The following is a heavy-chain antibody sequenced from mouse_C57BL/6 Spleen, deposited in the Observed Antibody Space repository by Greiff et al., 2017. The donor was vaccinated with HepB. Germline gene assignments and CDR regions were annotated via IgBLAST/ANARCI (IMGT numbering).Heavy chain of an antibody. J-gene: IGHJ1*03. D-gene: IGHD2-4*01. Sequence: VMLVESGPGLVAPSQSLSITCTVSGFSLTSYGVHWVRQPPGKGLEWLVVIWRDGSTTYNSAIKSRLSISKDNTKSKVCLKMNSRQTDDTAMDYCARNGDYDEGWYFDVWGTGTTVTVSS. V-gene: IGHV2-6*02. CDR3: ARNGDYDEGWYFDV. CDR1: GFSLTSYG. CDR2: IWRDGST.